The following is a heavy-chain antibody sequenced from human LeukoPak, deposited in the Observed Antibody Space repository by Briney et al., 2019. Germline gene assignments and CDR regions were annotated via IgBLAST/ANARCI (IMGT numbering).Heavy chain of an antibody. D-gene: IGHD6-6*01. CDR1: GFSFSSYD. V-gene: IGHV3-30*02. CDR3: AKVRMAARPHWFDP. J-gene: IGHJ5*02. Sequence: GGSLRLSCAASGFSFSSYDMHWVRQAPGKGLEWVAVVRYDGSDKYYGDSVKGRFTISRDNSKNTLNLQMNSLRPEDTAVYYCAKVRMAARPHWFDPWGQGTLVTVSS. CDR2: VRYDGSDK.